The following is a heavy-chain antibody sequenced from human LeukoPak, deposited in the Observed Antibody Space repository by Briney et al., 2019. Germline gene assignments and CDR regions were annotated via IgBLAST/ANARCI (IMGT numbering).Heavy chain of an antibody. Sequence: SGPALVKPTQTLTLTCTFSGFSLSTSGMCVSWIRQPPGKALEWLARIDWDDDKYYSTSLKTRLTISKDTSKNQAVLTMTNMDPADTATYYCARIQADSNGQSFDYWGQGTLVTVSS. CDR2: IDWDDDK. CDR3: ARIQADSNGQSFDY. CDR1: GFSLSTSGMC. D-gene: IGHD3-22*01. J-gene: IGHJ4*02. V-gene: IGHV2-70*11.